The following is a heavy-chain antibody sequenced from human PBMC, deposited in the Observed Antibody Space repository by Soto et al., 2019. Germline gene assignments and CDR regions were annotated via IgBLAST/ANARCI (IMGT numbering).Heavy chain of an antibody. CDR3: STSVYCTFTTCYYYYGLDV. CDR1: GGTFSSYS. CDR2: IIPFFGTT. V-gene: IGHV1-69*01. Sequence: QVQLVQSGAEVKKPGSSVKVSCKASGGTFSSYSINWVRQAPGQGLEWMGGIIPFFGTTSYAQKFQGRVTMTADASTSTVYMELSSLTSEDTALYYCSTSVYCTFTTCYYYYGLDVWGQGTTVTVSS. J-gene: IGHJ6*02. D-gene: IGHD2-8*01.